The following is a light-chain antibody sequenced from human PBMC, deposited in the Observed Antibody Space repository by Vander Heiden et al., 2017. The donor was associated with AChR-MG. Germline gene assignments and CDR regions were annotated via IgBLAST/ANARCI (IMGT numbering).Light chain of an antibody. J-gene: IGLJ2*01. CDR2: EDN. CDR1: NLGAKY. Sequence: SYELTQPPSVSVSPGQTASITCSGDNLGAKYVCWYQQRPGQSPVVVIYEDNKRPAGIPERFSGSNSGNTATLTISGTQAMDEAEYYCQAWDSIYVVFGGGTKLTVL. V-gene: IGLV3-1*01. CDR3: QAWDSIYVV.